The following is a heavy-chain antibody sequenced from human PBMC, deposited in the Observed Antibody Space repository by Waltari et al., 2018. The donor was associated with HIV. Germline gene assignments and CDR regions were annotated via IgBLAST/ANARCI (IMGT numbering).Heavy chain of an antibody. CDR2: IDHSGST. CDR3: ARGDQSYPRLWFGEFGMDV. CDR1: GYSISSGYY. D-gene: IGHD3-10*01. J-gene: IGHJ6*02. V-gene: IGHV4-38-2*02. Sequence: QVQLQESGPGLVKPSETLSLTCTVSGYSISSGYYWGWIRQPPGKGLEWIGSIDHSGSTYYNPSLKSRVTISVDTSKNQFSLKLSSVTAADTAVYYCARGDQSYPRLWFGEFGMDVWGQGTTVTVSS.